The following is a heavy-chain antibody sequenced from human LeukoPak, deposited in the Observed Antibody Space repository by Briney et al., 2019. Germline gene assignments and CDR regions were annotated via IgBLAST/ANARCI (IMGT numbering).Heavy chain of an antibody. CDR1: GGFISTSNYY. CDR3: ARDRNLNGERWFDP. V-gene: IGHV4-61*01. J-gene: IGHJ5*02. D-gene: IGHD4-17*01. Sequence: SETLSLTCTVSGGFISTSNYYWGWIRQPPGKGPEWVGYVHYSGDTNYNPSLKSRVTISVDTSKNQFSLKLTSVTAADTAIYYCARDRNLNGERWFDPWGQGILVTVSS. CDR2: VHYSGDT.